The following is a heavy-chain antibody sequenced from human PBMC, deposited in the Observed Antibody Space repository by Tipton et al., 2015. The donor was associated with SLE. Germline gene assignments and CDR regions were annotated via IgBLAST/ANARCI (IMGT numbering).Heavy chain of an antibody. CDR1: GFTFSSYE. J-gene: IGHJ5*02. CDR3: ARSGDFWSGYYTTWWFDP. V-gene: IGHV3-48*03. Sequence: SLRLSCAASGFTFSSYEMNWARQAPGKGLVWVSYISSSGSTIYYADSVKGRFTISRDNAKNSLYLQMNSLRAEDTAVYCCARSGDFWSGYYTTWWFDPWGQGTLVTVSS. CDR2: ISSSGSTI. D-gene: IGHD3-3*01.